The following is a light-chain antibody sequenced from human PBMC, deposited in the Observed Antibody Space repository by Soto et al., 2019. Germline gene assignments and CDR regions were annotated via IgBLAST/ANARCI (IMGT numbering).Light chain of an antibody. V-gene: IGLV1-47*01. J-gene: IGLJ2*01. Sequence: QAVVTQPPSASGTPGQRVTISCSGSSSNIGSNYVYWYQQLPGTASKLLIYRNNQRPSGVPDRFSGSKSGTSASLAISGLRSEDEADYYCAAWDDSLSGPVVFGGGTQLTVL. CDR3: AAWDDSLSGPVV. CDR2: RNN. CDR1: SSNIGSNY.